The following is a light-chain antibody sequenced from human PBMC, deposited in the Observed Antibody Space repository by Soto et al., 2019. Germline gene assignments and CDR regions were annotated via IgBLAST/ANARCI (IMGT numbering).Light chain of an antibody. CDR1: QSISDW. J-gene: IGKJ2*01. Sequence: DIQMTQSPSTLSASVGDRVTITCRASQSISDWLAWYQQKPGKAPKLLIYRASSLESGVPSRFSGGGSGTDFTLTISRLQPDDFATYYYLHYTCYSTFGQGTKLDIK. CDR2: RAS. CDR3: LHYTCYST. V-gene: IGKV1-5*03.